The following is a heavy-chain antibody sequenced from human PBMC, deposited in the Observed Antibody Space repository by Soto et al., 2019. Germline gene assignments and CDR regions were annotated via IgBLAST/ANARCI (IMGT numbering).Heavy chain of an antibody. CDR3: ARQIGSVAVFIDY. V-gene: IGHV4-59*01. Sequence: PSETLSLTCTVSGGSISSYYWSWIRQPPGKGLEWIGYIYYSGSTNYNPSLKSRVTISVDTSENQFSLKLSSVTAADTAVYYCARQIGSVAVFIDYWGQGTLVTVYS. D-gene: IGHD6-19*01. J-gene: IGHJ4*02. CDR1: GGSISSYY. CDR2: IYYSGST.